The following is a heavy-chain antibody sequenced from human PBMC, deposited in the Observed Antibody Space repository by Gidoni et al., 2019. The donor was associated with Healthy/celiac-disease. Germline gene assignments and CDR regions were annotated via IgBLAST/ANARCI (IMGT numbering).Heavy chain of an antibody. V-gene: IGHV1-2*02. CDR1: GYTFTGYY. Sequence: QVQLVQSGAEVKKPGASVKVSCTASGYTFTGYYMHWVRQAPGQGLEWMGWINPNSGGTSYAQKFQGRVTMTRDTSISTAYMELSRLRSDDTAVYYCARFRDAFDIWGQGTMVTVSS. J-gene: IGHJ3*02. CDR2: INPNSGGT. CDR3: ARFRDAFDI.